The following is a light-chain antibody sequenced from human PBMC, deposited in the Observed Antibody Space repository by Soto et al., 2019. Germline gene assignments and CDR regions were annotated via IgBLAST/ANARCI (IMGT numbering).Light chain of an antibody. V-gene: IGKV1-33*01. CDR2: DTS. CDR3: QQYYDLPMT. Sequence: DIPMTQSPSSLSASVGDRVTITCQASQDIDKYLNWYQQKPGKAPNLLIFDTSNLAAGVPSRFSGGGSGTHFSFTISSLQPEDVATYYCQQYYDLPMTFGQGTRLEIK. J-gene: IGKJ5*01. CDR1: QDIDKY.